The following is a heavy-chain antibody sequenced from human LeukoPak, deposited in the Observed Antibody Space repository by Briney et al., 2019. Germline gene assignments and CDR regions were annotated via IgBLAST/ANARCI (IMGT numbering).Heavy chain of an antibody. V-gene: IGHV3-23*01. Sequence: GGSLRHSCAPSGFTFSSYAMSWVRQAPGKGLKWVSGNSGSGDNTYYADSVKGRFTISRDNSKNTLYVQVNSLGTEDTAAYYCAKGSYYDSSGSFYFDYWGQGTLVTVSS. CDR3: AKGSYYDSSGSFYFDY. J-gene: IGHJ4*02. D-gene: IGHD3-22*01. CDR2: NSGSGDNT. CDR1: GFTFSSYA.